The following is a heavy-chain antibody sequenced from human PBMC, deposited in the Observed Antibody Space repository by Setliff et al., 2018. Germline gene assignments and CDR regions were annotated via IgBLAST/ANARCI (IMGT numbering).Heavy chain of an antibody. CDR1: GGSISSGSYY. J-gene: IGHJ4*01. V-gene: IGHV4-61*01. D-gene: IGHD3-9*01. Sequence: SETLSLTCAVSGGSISSGSYYWSWIRQSPGRGLDWIGYIDHSGGTSYNPSIESRVAISADRSKNQFSLKLTSVTAADTAVYYCARERYFDWFFEDWGHGTLVTVSS. CDR2: IDHSGGT. CDR3: ARERYFDWFFED.